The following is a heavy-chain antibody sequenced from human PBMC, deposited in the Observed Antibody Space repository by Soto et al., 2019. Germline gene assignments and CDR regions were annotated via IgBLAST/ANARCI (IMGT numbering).Heavy chain of an antibody. CDR2: IFYLGNT. D-gene: IGHD6-13*01. J-gene: IGHJ6*03. CDR3: ARYQTIAVAGPYLDV. Sequence: QVQLQESGPGLVKPSQTLSLTCSVSGGSISSGGYYWSWIRQRPGMGLEWIGYIFYLGNTYYNPSLKSRLTLSVDTSKNQFTLKLTSVSAADTAVYYCARYQTIAVAGPYLDVWGKGNTVTVSS. CDR1: GGSISSGGYY. V-gene: IGHV4-31*03.